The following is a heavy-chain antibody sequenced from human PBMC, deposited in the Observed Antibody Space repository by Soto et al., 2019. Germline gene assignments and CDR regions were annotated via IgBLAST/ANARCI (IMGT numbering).Heavy chain of an antibody. D-gene: IGHD1-26*01. CDR2: IYWDDDE. Sequence: QITLKESGPTLVKPTQTLTLTCTFSGFSLSSSGVGVGWIRQPPGKAPEWLALIYWDDDERYNPSLRSRITITKDPSKSQVVLTMTNMDPVDTATYYCAHRIVGSPFDYWGQGTLVTVSS. CDR1: GFSLSSSGVG. J-gene: IGHJ4*02. V-gene: IGHV2-5*02. CDR3: AHRIVGSPFDY.